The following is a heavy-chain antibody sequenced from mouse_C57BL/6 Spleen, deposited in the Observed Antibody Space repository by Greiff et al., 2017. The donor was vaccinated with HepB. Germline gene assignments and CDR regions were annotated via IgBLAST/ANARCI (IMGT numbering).Heavy chain of an antibody. CDR3: ARWGTAQAAWFAY. J-gene: IGHJ3*01. CDR1: GYTFTSYW. Sequence: QVQLQQPGAELVRPGSSVKLSCKASGYTFTSYWMDWVKQRPGQGLEWIGNIYPSDSETHYNQKFKDKATLTVYKSSSTAYMQLSSLTSEDSAVYYCARWGTAQAAWFAYWGQGTLVTVSA. V-gene: IGHV1-61*01. D-gene: IGHD3-2*02. CDR2: IYPSDSET.